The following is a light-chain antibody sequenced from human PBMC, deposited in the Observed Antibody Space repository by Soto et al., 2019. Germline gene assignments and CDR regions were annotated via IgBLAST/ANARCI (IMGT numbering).Light chain of an antibody. V-gene: IGKV3-15*01. J-gene: IGKJ4*01. CDR2: HAS. CDR3: QHYNSWPLT. CDR1: HSVSNN. Sequence: ETVMTQSPASLSVSPGERATLSCRASHSVSNNLAWYQQKPGQAPRLLIYHASTRAPGIPARFSGSGSGTELTLTISSVQSEESAVYYCQHYNSWPLTVGGGTKVEIK.